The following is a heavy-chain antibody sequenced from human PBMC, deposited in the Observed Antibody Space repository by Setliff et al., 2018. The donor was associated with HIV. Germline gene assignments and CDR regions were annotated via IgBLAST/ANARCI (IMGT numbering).Heavy chain of an antibody. CDR3: ARGTTATDYYYYMDV. CDR1: GYTFTDYY. CDR2: VEPQHGET. D-gene: IGHD4-17*01. J-gene: IGHJ6*03. Sequence: ASVKVSCKASGYTFTDYYMHWVQQAPGKGLEWMGRVEPQHGETICAGKLQGRVTITADTSTDTAYMELSSLRSEDTAVYFCARGTTATDYYYYMDVWGKGTSVTVSS. V-gene: IGHV1-69-2*01.